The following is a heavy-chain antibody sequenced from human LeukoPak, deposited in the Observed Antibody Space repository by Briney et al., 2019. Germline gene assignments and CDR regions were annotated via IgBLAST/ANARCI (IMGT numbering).Heavy chain of an antibody. CDR2: ISYDGSNK. J-gene: IGHJ4*02. CDR1: GFTFSSYA. D-gene: IGHD1-7*01. CDR3: ASGTTFDY. V-gene: IGHV3-30*04. Sequence: GGSLRLSCAASGFTFSSYAMHWVRQAPGKGLEWVAVISYDGSNKYYADSVKGRFTTSRDNSKNTLYLQMNSLRAEDTAVYYCASGTTFDYWGQGTLVTVSS.